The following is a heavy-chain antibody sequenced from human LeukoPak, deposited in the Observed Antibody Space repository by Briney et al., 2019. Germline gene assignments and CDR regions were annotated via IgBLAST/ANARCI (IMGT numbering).Heavy chain of an antibody. Sequence: SETLSLTCNVSYYSIARGYYWSWIRQPPGKGLEWIGYIYYSGSTNYNPSLKNRVTISVDTSKNQFSLKLSSVTAADTAVYYCARTNYYGSGSYRHFDYWGQGTLVTVSS. V-gene: IGHV4-59*01. CDR2: IYYSGST. CDR1: YYSIARGYY. J-gene: IGHJ4*02. D-gene: IGHD3-10*01. CDR3: ARTNYYGSGSYRHFDY.